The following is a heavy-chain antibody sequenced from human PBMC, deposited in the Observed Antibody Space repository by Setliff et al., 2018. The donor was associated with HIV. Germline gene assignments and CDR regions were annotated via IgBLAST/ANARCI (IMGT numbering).Heavy chain of an antibody. Sequence: GASVKVSCKASGYTFTSHYIHWVRQAPGQGLEWMGWINVNNDATNYAQKFQGRVSMTRDTSISTAYMELRSLTSDDTAVYYCARGRPLDTPGMGLYLDYWGQGTLVTVSS. CDR1: GYTFTSHY. CDR3: ARGRPLDTPGMGLYLDY. D-gene: IGHD2-15*01. CDR2: INVNNDAT. V-gene: IGHV1-2*02. J-gene: IGHJ4*02.